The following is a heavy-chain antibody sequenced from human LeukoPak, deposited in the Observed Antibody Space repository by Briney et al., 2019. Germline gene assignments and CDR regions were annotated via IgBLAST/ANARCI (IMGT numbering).Heavy chain of an antibody. CDR2: IYYSGST. Sequence: SETLSLTCTVSGGSISSSSYYWGWMRQPPGEGLEWIGSIYYSGSTYYNPSLKSRVTISVDTSKNQFSLKLSSVTAADTAVYYCASTTVVTPYYYYGMDVWGQGTTVTVSS. D-gene: IGHD4-23*01. V-gene: IGHV4-39*01. CDR1: GGSISSSSYY. CDR3: ASTTVVTPYYYYGMDV. J-gene: IGHJ6*02.